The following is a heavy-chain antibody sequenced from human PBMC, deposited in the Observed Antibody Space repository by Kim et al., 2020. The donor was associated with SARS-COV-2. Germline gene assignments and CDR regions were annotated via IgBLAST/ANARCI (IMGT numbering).Heavy chain of an antibody. Sequence: SKYYAYSVEGRFTISRDNSKNTLYLQMSSLRAEDTAGYYCTSSSRSPLDYWGQGTLVTVSS. D-gene: IGHD6-13*01. CDR2: SK. CDR3: TSSSRSPLDY. V-gene: IGHV3-64D*09. J-gene: IGHJ4*02.